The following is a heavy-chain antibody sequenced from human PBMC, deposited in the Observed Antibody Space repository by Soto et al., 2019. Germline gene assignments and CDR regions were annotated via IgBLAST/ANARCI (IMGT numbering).Heavy chain of an antibody. J-gene: IGHJ3*02. CDR2: ISGSGGST. V-gene: IGHV3-23*01. CDR3: AKDLGPYCVLNLDAFDI. Sequence: EVQLLESGGGLVQPGGSLRLSCAASGFTFSSYAMSWVRQAPGKGLEWVSAISGSGGSTYYADSVKGRFTISRDNSKNTLYMQMNSLRAEDTAVYYGAKDLGPYCVLNLDAFDIWGQGTMVTVSS. CDR1: GFTFSSYA. D-gene: IGHD1-26*01.